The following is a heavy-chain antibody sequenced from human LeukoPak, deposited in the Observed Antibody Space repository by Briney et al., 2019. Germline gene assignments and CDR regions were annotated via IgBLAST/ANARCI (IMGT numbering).Heavy chain of an antibody. CDR1: GFTFSSYA. V-gene: IGHV3-7*01. CDR2: IKEDGSEK. CDR3: ARKDSSPRTFDY. J-gene: IGHJ4*02. Sequence: GGSLRLSCAASGFTFSSYAMSWVRRAPGKGLEWVANIKEDGSEKNYVDSVKGRFTISRDNAKNSLYLQMNSLRAEDTAVYYCARKDSSPRTFDYWGQGTLVTVSS. D-gene: IGHD3-22*01.